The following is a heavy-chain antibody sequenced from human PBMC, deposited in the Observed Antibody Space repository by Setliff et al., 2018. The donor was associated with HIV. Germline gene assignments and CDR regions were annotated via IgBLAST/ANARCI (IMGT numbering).Heavy chain of an antibody. J-gene: IGHJ4*02. D-gene: IGHD3-10*01. CDR1: GGSISSGSYY. CDR3: ARVGYHGSGRYSFDY. V-gene: IGHV4-61*09. Sequence: NPSETLSLTCTVSGGSISSGSYYWSWIRQPAGKGLEWIGHIHTSGSTKYNPSLKSRVTISADTSKNQFSLNLSSVTAAETAVYYCARVGYHGSGRYSFDYRGQGTLVTVSS. CDR2: IHTSGST.